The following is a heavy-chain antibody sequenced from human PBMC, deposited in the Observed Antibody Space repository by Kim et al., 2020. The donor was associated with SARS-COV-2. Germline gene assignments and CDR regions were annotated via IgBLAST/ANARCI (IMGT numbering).Heavy chain of an antibody. V-gene: IGHV4-31*03. CDR2: TYYGGDT. D-gene: IGHD6-13*01. Sequence: SETLSLTCIVSGDSITSSHYYWGWIRQHPGKGLEWIGYTYYGGDTYSNSSLESRVTIPMDTSKNQFSLKLTSVTAADTAIYYCARAGRGAAPEPFDYWGRGTLVPVSS. CDR1: GDSITSSHYY. J-gene: IGHJ4*02. CDR3: ARAGRGAAPEPFDY.